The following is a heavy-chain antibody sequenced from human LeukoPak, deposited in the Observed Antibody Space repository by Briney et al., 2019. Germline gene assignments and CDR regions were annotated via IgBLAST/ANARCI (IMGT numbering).Heavy chain of an antibody. V-gene: IGHV4-34*01. CDR2: INHSGST. Sequence: SETLSLTCAVYGGSFSGYYWSWIRQPPGKGLEWIGEINHSGSTNYNPSLKSRVTISVDTSKNQFSLKLSSVTAADTAVYYCARAPLQIRAFDYWGQGTLVTVSS. CDR1: GGSFSGYY. J-gene: IGHJ4*02. CDR3: ARAPLQIRAFDY.